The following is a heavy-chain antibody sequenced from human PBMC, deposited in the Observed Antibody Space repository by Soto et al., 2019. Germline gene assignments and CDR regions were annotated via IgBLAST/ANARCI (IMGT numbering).Heavy chain of an antibody. V-gene: IGHV5-10-1*01. CDR3: ARSRITYYYDSSGSGWFDP. D-gene: IGHD3-22*01. CDR2: IDPSDSYT. CDR1: GYSFTSYW. Sequence: GESLKISCKGSGYSFTSYWISWVRQMPGKGLEWMGRIDPSDSYTNYSPSFQGHVTISADKSISTAYLQWSSLKASDTAMYYCARSRITYYYDSSGSGWFDPWGQGTLVTVSS. J-gene: IGHJ5*02.